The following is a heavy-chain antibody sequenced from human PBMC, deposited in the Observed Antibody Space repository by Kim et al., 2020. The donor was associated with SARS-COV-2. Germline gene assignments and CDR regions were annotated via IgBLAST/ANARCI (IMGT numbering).Heavy chain of an antibody. Sequence: SETLSLTCTVSGGSISSYYWSWIRQPPGKGLEWIGYIYYSGSTNYNPSLKSRVTISVDTSKNQFSLKLSSVTAADTAVYYCARSSQLSIGVNWFDPWGQG. D-gene: IGHD2-21*01. J-gene: IGHJ5*02. CDR3: ARSSQLSIGVNWFDP. V-gene: IGHV4-59*13. CDR1: GGSISSYY. CDR2: IYYSGST.